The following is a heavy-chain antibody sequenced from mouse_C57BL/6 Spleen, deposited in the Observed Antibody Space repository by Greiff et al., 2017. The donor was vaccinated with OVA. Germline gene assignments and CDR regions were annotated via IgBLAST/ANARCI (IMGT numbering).Heavy chain of an antibody. J-gene: IGHJ4*01. CDR1: GYAFSSSW. Sequence: QVQLQQSGPELVKISCKASGYAFSSSWMNWVKQRPGKGLEWIGRIYPGDGDTNYNGKFKGKATLTADKSSSTAYMQLSSLTSEDSAVYFCANYYGSSYYAMDYWGQGTSVTVSS. CDR2: IYPGDGDT. V-gene: IGHV1-82*01. CDR3: ANYYGSSYYAMDY. D-gene: IGHD1-1*01.